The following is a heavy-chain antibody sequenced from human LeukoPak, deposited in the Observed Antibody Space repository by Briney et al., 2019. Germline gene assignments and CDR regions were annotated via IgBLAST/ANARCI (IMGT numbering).Heavy chain of an antibody. CDR2: IYYSGST. V-gene: IGHV4-39*01. CDR3: ARRRSIAARPKGRAFDI. CDR1: GGSISSSSYY. J-gene: IGHJ3*02. D-gene: IGHD6-6*01. Sequence: SETLSLTCTVSGGSISSSSYYWGWIRQPPGKGLEWIGSIYYSGSTYYNPSLKSRVTISVDTSKNQFSLKLSSVTAADTAVYYCARRRSIAARPKGRAFDIWGQGTMVTVSS.